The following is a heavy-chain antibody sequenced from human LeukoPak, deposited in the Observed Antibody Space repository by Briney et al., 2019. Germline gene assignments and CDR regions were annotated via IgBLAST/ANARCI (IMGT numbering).Heavy chain of an antibody. D-gene: IGHD5-18*01. Sequence: GGSLRLSCAASGFTFSTYGMHWVRQAPGKGLEWVAVIAYDGSNKYYGDSVKGRFTISRDNPKNTLYLQMNSLRAEDTAVYYCAKARGGSYGQYWGQGTLVTVSS. J-gene: IGHJ4*02. CDR3: AKARGGSYGQY. V-gene: IGHV3-30*18. CDR2: IAYDGSNK. CDR1: GFTFSTYG.